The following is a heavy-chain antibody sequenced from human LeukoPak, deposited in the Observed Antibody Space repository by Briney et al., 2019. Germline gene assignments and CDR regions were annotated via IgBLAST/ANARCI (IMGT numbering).Heavy chain of an antibody. D-gene: IGHD2-2*01. Sequence: PSETLSLTCTVSGGSISSSSYYWGWIRQPPGKGLEWIGSIYYSGSTYYNPSLKSRVTISVDTPKNQFSLKLSSVTAADTAVYYCARQGRYCSSTSCYRWFDPWGQGTLVTVSS. V-gene: IGHV4-39*01. CDR1: GGSISSSSYY. CDR3: ARQGRYCSSTSCYRWFDP. J-gene: IGHJ5*02. CDR2: IYYSGST.